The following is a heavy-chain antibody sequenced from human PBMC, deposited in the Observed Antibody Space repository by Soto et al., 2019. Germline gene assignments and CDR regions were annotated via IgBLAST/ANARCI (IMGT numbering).Heavy chain of an antibody. CDR2: LYYSGNT. J-gene: IGHJ6*02. CDR1: GGSISSSGYY. V-gene: IGHV4-39*01. D-gene: IGHD2-21*01. CDR3: AKPRDYDGMDV. Sequence: LSLTCTVSGGSISSSGYYWGWIRQPPGKGLEWVGSLYYSGNTYYNPSLKSRVTMSIDTSKSQFSLQLRSLTAADTAVYYCAKPRDYDGMDVWGQGTAVTVSS.